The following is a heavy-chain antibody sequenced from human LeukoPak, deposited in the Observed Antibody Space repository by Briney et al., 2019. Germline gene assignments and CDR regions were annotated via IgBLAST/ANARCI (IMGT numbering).Heavy chain of an antibody. CDR3: ARDSHCSSTSCYGYYYYGMDV. Sequence: ASVKVSCKASGYTFTGYYMHWVRQAPGQGLEWMGWINPNSGGTNYAQKFQGRVTISRDNAKNSLYLQMNSLRAEDTAVYYCARDSHCSSTSCYGYYYYGMDVWGQGTTVTVSS. J-gene: IGHJ6*02. CDR1: GYTFTGYY. CDR2: INPNSGGT. V-gene: IGHV1-2*02. D-gene: IGHD2-2*01.